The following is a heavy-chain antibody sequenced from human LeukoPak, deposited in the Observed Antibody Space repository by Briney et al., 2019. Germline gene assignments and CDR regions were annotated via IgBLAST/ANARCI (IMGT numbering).Heavy chain of an antibody. Sequence: GASVKVSCKASGYTFTGYYMHWVRQAPGQGLEWMGWINTNTGNPTYVQGFTGRFVFSLDTSVSTAYLQISSLKAEDTAVYYCARESVNPIDYGDQHIGYWGQGTLVTVSS. CDR1: GYTFTGYY. V-gene: IGHV7-4-1*02. D-gene: IGHD4-17*01. J-gene: IGHJ4*02. CDR2: INTNTGNP. CDR3: ARESVNPIDYGDQHIGY.